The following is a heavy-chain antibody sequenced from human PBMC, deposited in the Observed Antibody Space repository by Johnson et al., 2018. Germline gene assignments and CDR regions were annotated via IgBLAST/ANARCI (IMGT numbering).Heavy chain of an antibody. CDR2: IRSKVYSYAT. CDR1: GFTFSGSA. J-gene: IGHJ4*02. CDR3: TSYSWMYSSIY. V-gene: IGHV3-73*01. Sequence: VQLVESGGGLVQPGGSLKLFCVASGFTFSGSAIHWVRQASGKGLEWVGRIRSKVYSYATEYAASVKGRFTISRDDTKKAAYLHMNSLKTEDTAVYYCTSYSWMYSSIYWGQGTLLTVSS. D-gene: IGHD1-26*01.